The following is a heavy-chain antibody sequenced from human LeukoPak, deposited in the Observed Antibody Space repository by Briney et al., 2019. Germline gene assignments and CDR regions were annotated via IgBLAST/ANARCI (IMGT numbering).Heavy chain of an antibody. D-gene: IGHD3-22*01. CDR1: GFTFSGYW. J-gene: IGHJ4*02. CDR2: LSGTGGST. V-gene: IGHV3-23*01. CDR3: AKFQANYYDSSGYGCFDY. Sequence: PGGSLRLSCAASGFTFSGYWMNWVRQVPGKGLEWVSSLSGTGGSTYYADSVKGRLTVSRDNSRNMLYLEMNSLRAEDTAVYYCAKFQANYYDSSGYGCFDYWGQGVLVTVSS.